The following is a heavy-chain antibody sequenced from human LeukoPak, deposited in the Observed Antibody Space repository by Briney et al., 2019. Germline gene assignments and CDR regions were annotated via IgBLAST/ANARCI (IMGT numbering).Heavy chain of an antibody. CDR2: IIPILGIA. J-gene: IGHJ4*02. Sequence: SVKVSCKASGGTFSSYAISWVRQAPGQGLEWMGRIIPILGIANYAQKFQGRVTITADKSTSTAYMEQSSLRSEDTAVYYCARVNYYDSSGYYWDYWGQGTLVTVSS. V-gene: IGHV1-69*04. CDR3: ARVNYYDSSGYYWDY. CDR1: GGTFSSYA. D-gene: IGHD3-22*01.